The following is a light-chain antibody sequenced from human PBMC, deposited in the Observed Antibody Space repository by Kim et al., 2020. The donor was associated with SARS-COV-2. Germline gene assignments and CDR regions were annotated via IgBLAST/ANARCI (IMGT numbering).Light chain of an antibody. V-gene: IGKV1-12*01. CDR1: QDIGNW. J-gene: IGKJ5*01. CDR2: AES. CDR3: QQADSFPIT. Sequence: ASVGDRVTITCRASQDIGNWLAWYQKKPGKAPKPLIYAESSLQSGAQSKLSGRGSGTDFTLPISSLQPEDVATDYCQQADSFPITFGQGTRLEIK.